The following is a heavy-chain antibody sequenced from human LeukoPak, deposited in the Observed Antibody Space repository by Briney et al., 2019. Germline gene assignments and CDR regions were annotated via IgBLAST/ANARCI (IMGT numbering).Heavy chain of an antibody. CDR3: AGHHPRNTVDF. D-gene: IGHD2/OR15-2a*01. CDR1: GGSISSGDYY. CDR2: IYYSGST. J-gene: IGHJ4*02. Sequence: PSQTLSLTCTVSGGSISSGDYYWSWIRQPPGKGPEWIGYIYYSGSTYYNPSLKSRVTISLDTSKNQFSLKLSSVTAADTAVYYCAGHHPRNTVDFWGQGTLVTVSS. V-gene: IGHV4-30-4*01.